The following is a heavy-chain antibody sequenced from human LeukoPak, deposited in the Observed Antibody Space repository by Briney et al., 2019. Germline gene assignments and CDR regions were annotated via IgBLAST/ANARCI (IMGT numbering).Heavy chain of an antibody. V-gene: IGHV3-7*05. D-gene: IGHD5-18*01. CDR3: ARDESGDSYGLY. J-gene: IGHJ4*02. CDR2: IKQDGSQK. CDR1: GVTFSSYW. Sequence: GGSLRLSCAVSGVTFSSYWMNWVRQAPGEGLEWVANIKQDGSQKYYVDSVRGRFTISRDNAKNSLYLQLNSLRAEDTAVYYCARDESGDSYGLYWGQGTLVTVSS.